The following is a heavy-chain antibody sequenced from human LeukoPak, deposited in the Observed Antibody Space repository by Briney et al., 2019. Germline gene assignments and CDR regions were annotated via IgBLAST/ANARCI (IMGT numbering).Heavy chain of an antibody. Sequence: PGGSLRLSCAASGFTFSSYGMHWVRQAPGKGLEWVAVISYDGSNKYYADSVKGRFTISRDNSKNTLYLQMNSLRAEDTAVYYCAKDLESSGYYDAFDIWGQGTMVTVSS. D-gene: IGHD3-22*01. CDR1: GFTFSSYG. V-gene: IGHV3-30*18. J-gene: IGHJ3*02. CDR3: AKDLESSGYYDAFDI. CDR2: ISYDGSNK.